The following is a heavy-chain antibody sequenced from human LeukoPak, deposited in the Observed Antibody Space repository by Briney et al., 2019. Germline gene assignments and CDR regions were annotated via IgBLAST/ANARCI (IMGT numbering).Heavy chain of an antibody. D-gene: IGHD5-18*01. V-gene: IGHV3-23*01. Sequence: GGSLRLSCAASGFIFDDYTMHWVRQAPGKGLEWVSGISGSGGSTYYADSVKGRFTISRDNSKNTLYLQMNSLRAEDTAVYYCASEVYSYGSFDYWGQGTLVTVSS. J-gene: IGHJ4*02. CDR2: ISGSGGST. CDR1: GFIFDDYT. CDR3: ASEVYSYGSFDY.